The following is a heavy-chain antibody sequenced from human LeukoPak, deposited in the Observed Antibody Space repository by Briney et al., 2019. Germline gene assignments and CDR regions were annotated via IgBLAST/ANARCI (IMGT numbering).Heavy chain of an antibody. J-gene: IGHJ4*02. Sequence: SVKVSCKASGYTFTSYDINWVRQAPGQGLEWMGGIIPIFGTANYAQKFQGRVTITADESTSTAYMELSSLRSEDTAVYYCARDGLGNWGFDYWGQGTLVTVSS. CDR1: GYTFTSYD. CDR2: IIPIFGTA. CDR3: ARDGLGNWGFDY. V-gene: IGHV1-69*13. D-gene: IGHD7-27*01.